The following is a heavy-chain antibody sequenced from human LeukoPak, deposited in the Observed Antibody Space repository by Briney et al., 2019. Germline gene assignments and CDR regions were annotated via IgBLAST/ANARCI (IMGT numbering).Heavy chain of an antibody. CDR2: ISGGGGST. CDR1: GFSVSNNY. V-gene: IGHV3-23*01. D-gene: IGHD2-2*02. Sequence: PGGSLRLSCAVSGFSVSNNYMNWVRQAPGKGLEWVSAISGGGGSTYYADSVKGRFTISRDNSKNTLYLQMNSLRAEDTAVYYCAKWARDCSSTSCYMRYWGQGTLVTVSS. CDR3: AKWARDCSSTSCYMRY. J-gene: IGHJ4*02.